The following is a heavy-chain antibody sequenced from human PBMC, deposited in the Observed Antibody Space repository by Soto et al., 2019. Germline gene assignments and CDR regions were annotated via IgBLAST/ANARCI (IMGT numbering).Heavy chain of an antibody. V-gene: IGHV3-72*01. Sequence: EVQLVESGGGLVQPGGSLRLSCAASGFTFSDHYMDWVRQAPGKGLEWVGRTRNKARGYTTEYAASVKGRFSVSRDDLKKTLYRQMNSLKTEDTAVYYCTREAPHYYYYMDVWGKGSTVTASS. CDR2: TRNKARGYTT. J-gene: IGHJ6*03. CDR1: GFTFSDHY. CDR3: TREAPHYYYYMDV.